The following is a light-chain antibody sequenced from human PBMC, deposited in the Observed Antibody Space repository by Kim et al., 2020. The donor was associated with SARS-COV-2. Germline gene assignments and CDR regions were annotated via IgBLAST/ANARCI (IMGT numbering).Light chain of an antibody. Sequence: DIQMTQSPSTLSASVGDRVTITCRASQSISSWLAWYQQKPGKAPKLLIYKASSLESGVPSRFSGSGSGTEFTVTISSLQPDDFATYYCQQYNSYSHTFGQGTKLEI. V-gene: IGKV1-5*03. CDR3: QQYNSYSHT. J-gene: IGKJ2*01. CDR1: QSISSW. CDR2: KAS.